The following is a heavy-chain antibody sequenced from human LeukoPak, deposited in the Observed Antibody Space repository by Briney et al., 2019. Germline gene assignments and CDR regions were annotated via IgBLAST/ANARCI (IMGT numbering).Heavy chain of an antibody. Sequence: GGSLEISWKGSGNRLTRYWIGWVRPMPGKGLGWIGIIFPGDSDTRDSPSLQGQITISVDKSISPAYLQWRSLEASDTAMYYCARQDPPSRREPHWYFDLWGRGTLVTVSS. V-gene: IGHV5-51*01. D-gene: IGHD1-26*01. CDR3: ARQDPPSRREPHWYFDL. CDR1: GNRLTRYW. J-gene: IGHJ2*01. CDR2: IFPGDSDT.